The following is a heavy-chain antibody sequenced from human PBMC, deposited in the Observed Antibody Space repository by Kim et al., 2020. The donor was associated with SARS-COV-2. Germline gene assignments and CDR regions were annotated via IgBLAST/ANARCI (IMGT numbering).Heavy chain of an antibody. CDR3: SRSHFDIVVVVAASLHDAFDI. CDR2: IWYDGSNK. D-gene: IGHD2-15*01. V-gene: IGHV3-33*01. J-gene: IGHJ3*02. Sequence: GGSLRLSCAASGFTFSSYGMHWVRQAPGKGLEWVAVIWYDGSNKYYADSVKGRFTISRDNSKNTLYLQMNSLRAEDTAVYYCSRSHFDIVVVVAASLHDAFDIWGQGTMVTVSS. CDR1: GFTFSSYG.